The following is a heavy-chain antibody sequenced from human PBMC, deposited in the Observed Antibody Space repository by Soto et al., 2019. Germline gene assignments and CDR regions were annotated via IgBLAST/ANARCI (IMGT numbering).Heavy chain of an antibody. J-gene: IGHJ5*02. CDR1: GGTFNNNG. D-gene: IGHD2-2*02. CDR3: ARVGDIVVVPAAIRPWFDP. Sequence: ASVKVSCKASGGTFNNNGVTWVRQAPGQGLEWMGGLIPIFGTGSYAQRFQGRVTLIADESTSTAYMELNSLRSEDTAVYYCARVGDIVVVPAAIRPWFDPWGQGTLVTVSS. CDR2: LIPIFGTG. V-gene: IGHV1-69*13.